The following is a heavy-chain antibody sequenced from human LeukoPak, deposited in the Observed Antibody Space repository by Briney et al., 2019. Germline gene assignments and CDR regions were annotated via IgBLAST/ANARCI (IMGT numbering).Heavy chain of an antibody. D-gene: IGHD4-17*01. J-gene: IGHJ5*02. CDR2: IYYSGST. CDR1: GGSISSYY. CDR3: ARGLGYGDYNWFDP. V-gene: IGHV4-59*01. Sequence: SETLSLTCTVSGGSISSYYWSWIRQPPGKGLEWIGYIYYSGSTNYNPSLKSRVTISVDTSKNQFSLKLSSVTAADTAVYYCARGLGYGDYNWFDPWGQGTLVTVSS.